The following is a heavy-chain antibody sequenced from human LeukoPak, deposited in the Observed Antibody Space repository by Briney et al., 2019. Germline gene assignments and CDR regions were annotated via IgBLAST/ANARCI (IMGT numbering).Heavy chain of an antibody. CDR1: GGSISTGTFS. D-gene: IGHD1-26*01. CDR3: ARDAGSYVSYMDV. Sequence: SQTLSLTCTVSGGSISTGTFSWSWIRQPAGKGLEWIGRIYTTGTTNYSPSLKSRVTISIDTSKSHFSLRLTSVTAADTAIYYCARDAGSYVSYMDVWGKGTAVTVSS. J-gene: IGHJ6*03. V-gene: IGHV4-61*02. CDR2: IYTTGTT.